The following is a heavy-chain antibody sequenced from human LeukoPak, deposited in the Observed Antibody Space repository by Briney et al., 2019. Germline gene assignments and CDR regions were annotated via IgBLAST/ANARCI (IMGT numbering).Heavy chain of an antibody. CDR2: IIPIFGTA. D-gene: IGHD2/OR15-2a*01. V-gene: IGHV1-69*05. J-gene: IGHJ4*02. CDR3: ARGTTFNHEFSTSYYFDY. CDR1: GGTFSSYA. Sequence: GASVKVSCKASGGTFSSYAISGVRQARGQGLAWVGGIIPIFGTAKYAQNFQGRVTISTDESTRTSYMELSSLRSEDTAVYYCARGTTFNHEFSTSYYFDYWGQGTLVTVSS.